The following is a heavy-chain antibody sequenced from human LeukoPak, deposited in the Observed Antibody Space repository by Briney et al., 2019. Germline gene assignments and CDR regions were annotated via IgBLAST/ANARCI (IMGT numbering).Heavy chain of an antibody. CDR3: AKDRTVGASYWYFDL. Sequence: PGGSLRLSCTASGFICSDYAMSWARQAPGKGLEWVAGISSSGSGGNTYYADSVKGRFTIFRDTSKNILFLQMNTLRAEDTAIYYCAKDRTVGASYWYFDLWGRGTLVTVSS. CDR1: GFICSDYA. CDR2: ISSSGSGGNT. V-gene: IGHV3-23*01. J-gene: IGHJ2*01. D-gene: IGHD1-26*01.